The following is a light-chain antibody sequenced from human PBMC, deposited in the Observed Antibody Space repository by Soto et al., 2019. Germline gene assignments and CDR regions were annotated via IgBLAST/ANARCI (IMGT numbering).Light chain of an antibody. Sequence: DIQLTQSPSSLSASVGDRVTITCQASQDIENYLNWYQQKPGKDPRVLIYGASNLEKGVASRFSGSGSGTDFIFTISSLQPEDIGTYYCQQYDNLALTFGGGTKVEI. CDR3: QQYDNLALT. CDR2: GAS. V-gene: IGKV1-33*01. CDR1: QDIENY. J-gene: IGKJ4*01.